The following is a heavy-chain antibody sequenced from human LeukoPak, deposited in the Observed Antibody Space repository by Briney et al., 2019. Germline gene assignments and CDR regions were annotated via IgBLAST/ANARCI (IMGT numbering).Heavy chain of an antibody. CDR3: TRRAKDDSSGYYST. J-gene: IGHJ5*02. CDR2: IRSKVNTYAT. V-gene: IGHV3-73*01. CDR1: GFTFSGSA. Sequence: GGSLKLSCAASGFTFSGSAMHWVRQSSGKGLEWVGRIRSKVNTYATAYAASVKGRFTISRDDSKNTVYLQVNSLKTEDTAVYYWTRRAKDDSSGYYSTWGQGTLVTVPS. D-gene: IGHD3-22*01.